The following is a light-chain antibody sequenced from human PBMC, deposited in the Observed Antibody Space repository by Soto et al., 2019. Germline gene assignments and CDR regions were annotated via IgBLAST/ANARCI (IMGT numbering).Light chain of an antibody. J-gene: IGLJ2*01. Sequence: QPVLTQPPSASGSPGQSVTISCTGTSSDVGGYNYVSWYQQHPGKAPKLLIHDVSKRPSGVPDRFSGSKSGNAASLTVSGLQAEDEADYYCGSYAGSKGVVFGGGTKLTVL. V-gene: IGLV2-8*01. CDR2: DVS. CDR3: GSYAGSKGVV. CDR1: SSDVGGYNY.